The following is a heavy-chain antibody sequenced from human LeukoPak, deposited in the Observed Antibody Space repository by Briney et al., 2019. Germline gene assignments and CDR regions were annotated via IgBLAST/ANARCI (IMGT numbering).Heavy chain of an antibody. D-gene: IGHD3-16*01. CDR2: ISYEGTNE. V-gene: IGHV3-30*02. Sequence: GGSLRLSCAASALTFNSCGMHWVRQAPGKGLEWVAYISYEGTNEEEADSVKGRFTISRDNSKNTLYLQMNSLRTEDTAVYYCAKPQGGSPPRPFDSWGQGTLVTVSS. CDR3: AKPQGGSPPRPFDS. J-gene: IGHJ4*02. CDR1: ALTFNSCG.